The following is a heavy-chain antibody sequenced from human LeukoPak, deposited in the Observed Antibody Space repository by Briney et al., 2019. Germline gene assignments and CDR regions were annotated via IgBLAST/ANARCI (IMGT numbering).Heavy chain of an antibody. V-gene: IGHV4-34*01. J-gene: IGHJ6*02. CDR1: GLTVSSNY. CDR2: INHSGST. CDR3: ARAEYYYDSSGYYGMDV. Sequence: PGGSLRLSCAASGLTVSSNYMGWVRQPPGKGLEWIGEINHSGSTNYNPSLKSRVTISVDTSKNQFSLKLSSVTAADTAVYYCARAEYYYDSSGYYGMDVWGQGTTVTISS. D-gene: IGHD3-22*01.